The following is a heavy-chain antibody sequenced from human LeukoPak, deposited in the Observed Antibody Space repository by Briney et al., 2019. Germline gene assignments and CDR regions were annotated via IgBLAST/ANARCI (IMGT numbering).Heavy chain of an antibody. D-gene: IGHD3-22*01. CDR1: GGTFSSYA. J-gene: IGHJ4*02. Sequence: AASVKVSCKASGGTFSSYAISWVRQAPGQGLEWMGRIIPILGIANYAQKFQGRVTITADKSTSTAYMELSSLRSEDTAVYYCARGPDSSGYYSEVDYWGQGTLVTVSS. CDR3: ARGPDSSGYYSEVDY. V-gene: IGHV1-69*04. CDR2: IIPILGIA.